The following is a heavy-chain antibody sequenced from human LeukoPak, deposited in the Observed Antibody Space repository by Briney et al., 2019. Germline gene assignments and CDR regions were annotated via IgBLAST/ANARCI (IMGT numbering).Heavy chain of an antibody. V-gene: IGHV3-23*01. CDR3: AKDMVRGPYPLYYFDY. D-gene: IGHD3-10*01. Sequence: GGSLRLSCAASGFTFSSYGMSWVRQAPGKGLEWVSAISGSGGSTYYADSVKGRFTISRDNSKNTLYLQMNSLRAEDTAVYYCAKDMVRGPYPLYYFDYWGQGTLVTVSS. CDR2: ISGSGGST. J-gene: IGHJ4*02. CDR1: GFTFSSYG.